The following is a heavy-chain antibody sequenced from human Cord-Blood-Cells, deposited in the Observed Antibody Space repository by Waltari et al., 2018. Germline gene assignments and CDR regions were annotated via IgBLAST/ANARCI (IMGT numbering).Heavy chain of an antibody. Sequence: QVQLQQWGAGLLKPSETLSLTCAVYGGSFSGYYWSWTRQPPGKGLEWIGEINHSGNTNYNPSLKSRVTISVDTSKNQFSLKLSSVTAADTAVYYCARGAGITIVGVVIISDAFDIWGQGTMVTVSS. D-gene: IGHD3-3*01. V-gene: IGHV4-34*01. J-gene: IGHJ3*02. CDR3: ARGAGITIVGVVIISDAFDI. CDR2: INHSGNT. CDR1: GGSFSGYY.